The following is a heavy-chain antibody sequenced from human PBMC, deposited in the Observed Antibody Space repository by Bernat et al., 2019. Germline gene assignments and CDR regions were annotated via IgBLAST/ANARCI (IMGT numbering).Heavy chain of an antibody. CDR3: ARHDPGRANHAFDI. Sequence: QLQLQESGPGLVKPSETLSLTCTVSGGSISGTPYYWGWIRKPPGKELEWIGSIYQTGNTFYNPSLRSRVTISVDTSKNQFSLKVHSVTAADTAVYYCARHDPGRANHAFDIWGQGTMVTVSA. V-gene: IGHV4-39*01. J-gene: IGHJ3*02. CDR2: IYQTGNT. CDR1: GGSISGTPYY.